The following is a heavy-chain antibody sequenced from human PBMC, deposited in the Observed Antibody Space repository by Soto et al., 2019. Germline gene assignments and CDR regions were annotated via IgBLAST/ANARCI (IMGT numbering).Heavy chain of an antibody. V-gene: IGHV3-23*01. Sequence: PGGSLRLSCTGSGFTFSSYWMSWVRQAPGKGLEWVAAISGSGGSTYYADSVKGRFTISRDNSKNTLYLQMNSLRAEDTAVYYCAKDAYYDSSGYFDYWGQGTLVTVPQ. CDR1: GFTFSSYW. D-gene: IGHD3-22*01. CDR2: ISGSGGST. CDR3: AKDAYYDSSGYFDY. J-gene: IGHJ4*02.